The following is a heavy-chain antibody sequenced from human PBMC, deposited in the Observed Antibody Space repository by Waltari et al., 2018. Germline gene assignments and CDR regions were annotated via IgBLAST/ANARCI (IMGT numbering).Heavy chain of an antibody. V-gene: IGHV3-30*02. Sequence: QVQVVDSGGGVVQPGGSLRLFCAASGFTFSLHDMQWVRQAPGKGLEWVAFIRNDGGNAYYADSAKGRFTISRDNSKNMVYLQMNSLRPEDTAMYFCIKGGTSFDWWGQGTLVTVSS. CDR1: GFTFSLHD. D-gene: IGHD1-26*01. CDR3: IKGGTSFDW. J-gene: IGHJ4*02. CDR2: IRNDGGNA.